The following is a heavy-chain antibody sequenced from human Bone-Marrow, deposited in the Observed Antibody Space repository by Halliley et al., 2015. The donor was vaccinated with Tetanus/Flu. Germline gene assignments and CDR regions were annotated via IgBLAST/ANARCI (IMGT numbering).Heavy chain of an antibody. V-gene: IGHV4-31*02. CDR2: IHDRGSP. CDR3: ARQYSSTSFFDF. D-gene: IGHD6-19*01. J-gene: IGHJ4*02. Sequence: LECIGYIHDRGSPSYNPSLKRRGIISVDTSKNQFSLNLKSVTAADTAVYYCARQYSSTSFFDFWGQGTLVTVSS.